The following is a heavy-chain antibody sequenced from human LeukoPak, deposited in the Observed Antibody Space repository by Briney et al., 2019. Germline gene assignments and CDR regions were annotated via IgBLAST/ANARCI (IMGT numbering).Heavy chain of an antibody. CDR1: GLTFSNYD. V-gene: IGHV3-48*03. Sequence: GGSLRLSCAPSGLTFSNYDLNWVRQAPGKGLEWVSYIGSSGSTNYADSVKGRFTISRDIAENSLYLQMSSLRAEDTAVYYCARELRNTIFGGRYYWGQGTLVSVSS. CDR3: ARELRNTIFGGRYY. CDR2: IGSSGST. D-gene: IGHD3-3*01. J-gene: IGHJ1*01.